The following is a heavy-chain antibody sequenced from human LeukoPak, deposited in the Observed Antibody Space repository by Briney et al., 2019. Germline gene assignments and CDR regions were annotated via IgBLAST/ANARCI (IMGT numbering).Heavy chain of an antibody. J-gene: IGHJ4*02. CDR3: ARSTSIVPAAPLDY. D-gene: IGHD2-2*01. CDR1: GGSISGYY. CDR2: IYYSGST. V-gene: IGHV4-59*01. Sequence: SETLSLTCTVSGGSISGYYWSWIRQPPGRGLEWIGYIYYSGSTNYNPSLKSRVTISVDTSKNQFSLKLSSVTAADTAVYYCARSTSIVPAAPLDYWGQGTLVTVSS.